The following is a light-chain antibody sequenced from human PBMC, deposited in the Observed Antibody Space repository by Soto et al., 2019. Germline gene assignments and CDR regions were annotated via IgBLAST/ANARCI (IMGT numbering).Light chain of an antibody. CDR1: SSDVGGYNY. CDR3: SSYRSSSTPYYV. V-gene: IGLV2-14*01. J-gene: IGLJ1*01. Sequence: QSVLTQPASVSGSPGQSITISCTGTSSDVGGYNYVSWYQQHPGKAPKFMIYDVSNRPSGVSNRFSGSKSGNTASLTISGLQAEDEADYYCSSYRSSSTPYYVFGTGTKVTVL. CDR2: DVS.